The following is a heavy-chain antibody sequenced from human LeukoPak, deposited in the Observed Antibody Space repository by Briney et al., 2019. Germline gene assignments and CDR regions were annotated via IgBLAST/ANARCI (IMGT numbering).Heavy chain of an antibody. CDR1: GYTFTSYY. Sequence: ASVKVSCKASGYTFTSYYMLWVRQAPGQGLEWMGIINPSGGSTSYAQKFQGRVTMTRDTSTSTVYMELSSLRSEDTAVYYCARDPYGDHDAFDIWGQGTMVTVSS. CDR3: ARDPYGDHDAFDI. J-gene: IGHJ3*02. CDR2: INPSGGST. V-gene: IGHV1-46*01. D-gene: IGHD4-17*01.